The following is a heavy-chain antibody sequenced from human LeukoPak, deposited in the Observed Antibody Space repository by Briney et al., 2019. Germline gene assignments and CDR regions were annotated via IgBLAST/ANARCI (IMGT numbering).Heavy chain of an antibody. CDR3: ARLMLTHFDY. Sequence: PSETLSLTCTVSGGSISSYYWSWIRQPPGKGLEWIGYIYYSGSTNYNPSLKSRVTISVDTSKNQFSLKLSSVTAADTAVYYCARLMLTHFDYWSQGTLVTVSS. V-gene: IGHV4-59*08. CDR1: GGSISSYY. D-gene: IGHD3-16*01. CDR2: IYYSGST. J-gene: IGHJ4*02.